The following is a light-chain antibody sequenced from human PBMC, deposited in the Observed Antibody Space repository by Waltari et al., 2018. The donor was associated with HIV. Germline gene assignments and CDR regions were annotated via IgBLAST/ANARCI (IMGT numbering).Light chain of an antibody. Sequence: EIVMTQSPATLSVSPGERVPLSCRASQSLITNFACYQQKFGQPPRLLIYATSIRATNMPARFSGGGSGTDFTLTISSLQSEDFAIYYCQQYNTVPRTFGQGTKVEV. J-gene: IGKJ1*01. CDR3: QQYNTVPRT. V-gene: IGKV3-15*01. CDR2: ATS. CDR1: QSLITN.